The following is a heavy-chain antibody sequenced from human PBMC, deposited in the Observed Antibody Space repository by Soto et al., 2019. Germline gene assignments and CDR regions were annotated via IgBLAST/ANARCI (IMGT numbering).Heavy chain of an antibody. CDR3: AKEKAADVLPFFDWSWAPPPPVYGMDV. J-gene: IGHJ6*02. CDR1: GYTFTGYY. D-gene: IGHD3-9*01. CDR2: INPNSGGT. V-gene: IGHV1-2*04. Sequence: QVQLVQSGAEVKKPGASVKVSCKASGYTFTGYYMHWVRQAPGQGLEWMGWINPNSGGTNYAQKFRGWVNMTRDQSTSTAYMGLARLGSDDTAVYYCAKEKAADVLPFFDWSWAPPPPVYGMDVWGQGTTVTVSS.